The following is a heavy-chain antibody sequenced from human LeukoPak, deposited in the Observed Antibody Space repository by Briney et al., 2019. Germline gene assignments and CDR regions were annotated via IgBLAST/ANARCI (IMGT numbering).Heavy chain of an antibody. CDR1: GFTYDRYG. CDR2: ISADGRNT. V-gene: IGHV3-23*01. J-gene: IGHJ4*02. D-gene: IGHD2-8*01. CDR3: VTEVNGHGDFFAY. Sequence: GGSLRLSCTASGFTYDRYGMAWVRQTPVRGLEWVSTISADGRNTHYADSVRGRFTISRDDSKNTLSLQVSSLRAEDTAIYCVTEVNGHGDFFAYWAQGIQVTVSS.